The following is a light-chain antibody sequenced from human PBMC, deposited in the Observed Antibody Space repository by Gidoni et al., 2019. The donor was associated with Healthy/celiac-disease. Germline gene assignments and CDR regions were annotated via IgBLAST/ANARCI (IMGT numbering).Light chain of an antibody. Sequence: QSALTQPASVSGSPGQSITISCTGTSSDVGGYNYVSWYQQHPAKAPKLMIYEVSTRPSGVSNRFSGSKSGNTASLTISGLQAEDEADYYCSSYTSSSLYVFGTGTKVTVL. CDR2: EVS. J-gene: IGLJ1*01. CDR3: SSYTSSSLYV. CDR1: SSDVGGYNY. V-gene: IGLV2-14*01.